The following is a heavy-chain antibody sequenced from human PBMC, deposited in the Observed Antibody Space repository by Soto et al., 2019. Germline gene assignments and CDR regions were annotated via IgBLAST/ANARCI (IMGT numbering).Heavy chain of an antibody. CDR1: GFTFRSYW. CDR3: AGDLIHLWSIGYYYYGMDV. J-gene: IGHJ6*02. D-gene: IGHD5-18*01. CDR2: INGDGIST. V-gene: IGHV3-74*01. Sequence: GGSLRLSCAASGFTFRSYWMHWVRQAPGKGLVWVSHINGDGISTSYADSVKGRFTISRDNAKDTLYLQMNRLKPDDTAIYYWAGDLIHLWSIGYYYYGMDVWGQGTTGTVSS.